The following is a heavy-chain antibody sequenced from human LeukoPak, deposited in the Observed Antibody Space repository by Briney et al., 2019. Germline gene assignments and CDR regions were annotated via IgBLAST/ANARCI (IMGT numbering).Heavy chain of an antibody. V-gene: IGHV4-38-2*01. CDR2: IYHSGVT. CDR3: AGADTIFGAGPGW. J-gene: IGHJ4*02. CDR1: VYSTSSGYY. Sequence: PETLSLTRALSVYSTSSGYYWGWIRQPPGKGLEWIGRIYHSGVTYYNPSLTSRVTISVDTSKNQFSLKLSSVPAADTAVYYCAGADTIFGAGPGWWGQGTLVTVSS. D-gene: IGHD3-3*01.